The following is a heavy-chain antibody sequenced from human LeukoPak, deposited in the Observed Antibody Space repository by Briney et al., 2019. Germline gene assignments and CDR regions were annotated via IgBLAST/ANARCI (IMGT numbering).Heavy chain of an antibody. V-gene: IGHV1-46*01. CDR1: GYTFTIYY. CDR3: ARGGLYDSSGYYYGGFDY. J-gene: IGHJ4*02. D-gene: IGHD3-22*01. Sequence: ASVKVSCKASGYTFTIYYMHWVRQAPGQGLEWMGIINPSGGSTRYAQKFQGRVTLTRDTSTGTLYMELSSLRSEDTAVYYCARGGLYDSSGYYYGGFDYWGQGTLVTVSS. CDR2: INPSGGST.